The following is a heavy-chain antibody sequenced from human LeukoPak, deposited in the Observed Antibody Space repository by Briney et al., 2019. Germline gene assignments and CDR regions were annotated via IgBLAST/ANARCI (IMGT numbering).Heavy chain of an antibody. D-gene: IGHD1-26*01. Sequence: GGSLRLSCAASGFTFSSYSMNWVRQAPGKGLEWVSSISSSSNYIYYADSVKGRFTISRDNAKNSLYLQMNSLRVEDTDVYYCARDVGASAPDAFDIWGQGTMVTVSS. J-gene: IGHJ3*02. CDR2: ISSSSNYI. CDR3: ARDVGASAPDAFDI. V-gene: IGHV3-21*01. CDR1: GFTFSSYS.